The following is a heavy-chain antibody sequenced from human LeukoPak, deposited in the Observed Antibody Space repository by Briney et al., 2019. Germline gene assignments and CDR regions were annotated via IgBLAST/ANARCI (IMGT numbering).Heavy chain of an antibody. CDR2: IYYSGST. V-gene: IGHV4-39*01. CDR3: ARAVLRFLEWLSPPLGFDP. Sequence: PSETLSLTCTVSGGSISSSSYYWGWIRQPPGKGLEWIGSIYYSGSTYYNPSLKSRVTISVDTSKNQFSLKLSSVTAADTGVYYCARAVLRFLEWLSPPLGFDPWGQGTLVNVSS. J-gene: IGHJ5*02. D-gene: IGHD3-3*01. CDR1: GGSISSSSYY.